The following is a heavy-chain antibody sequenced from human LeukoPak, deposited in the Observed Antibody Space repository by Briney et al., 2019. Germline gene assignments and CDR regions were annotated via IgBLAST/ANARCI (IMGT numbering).Heavy chain of an antibody. CDR3: ARDGVVSPWPEYFQH. CDR1: GFTFTSYW. CDR2: IKQDGSEK. D-gene: IGHD3-22*01. J-gene: IGHJ1*01. Sequence: GGSLRLSCSAPGFTFTSYWVSWGRQAPGGGVGGVAHIKQDGSEKYYVDSVKGRFTISRDNAKNSLYLQMNSLRAEDTAVYYCARDGVVSPWPEYFQHWGQGTLVTVSS. V-gene: IGHV3-7*01.